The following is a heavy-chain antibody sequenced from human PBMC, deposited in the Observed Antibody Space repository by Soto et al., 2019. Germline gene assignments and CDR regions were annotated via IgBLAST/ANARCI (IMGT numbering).Heavy chain of an antibody. D-gene: IGHD2-8*01. J-gene: IGHJ4*02. CDR3: GKYCSSDVCFDY. V-gene: IGHV3-21*06. CDR1: GFTCSNCS. CDR2: ISGSGDNK. Sequence: GGSLRLSCPSSGFTCSNCSMNWVRQAPGKGLEWVSFISGSGDNKYYADSVTGRFTISRDNDKNSLYLQMSSPRDADTAVYYCGKYCSSDVCFDYWGQGTMVTVSS.